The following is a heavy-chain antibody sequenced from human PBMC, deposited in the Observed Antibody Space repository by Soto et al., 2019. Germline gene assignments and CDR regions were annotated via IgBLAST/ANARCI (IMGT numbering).Heavy chain of an antibody. CDR1: GFTFRNFA. CDR3: AKDAIAGRFPQSFDA. J-gene: IGHJ4*02. D-gene: IGHD6-6*01. CDR2: VIERGGTA. V-gene: IGHV3-23*01. Sequence: PGGSLRLSCVASGFTFRNFAMTWVRQAPGKGLEWVSGVIERGGTAYYADSVKGRFTISRDNSRNTLYLQMNFLRVEDTAVYFCAKDAIAGRFPQSFDAWGQGTVVTVSS.